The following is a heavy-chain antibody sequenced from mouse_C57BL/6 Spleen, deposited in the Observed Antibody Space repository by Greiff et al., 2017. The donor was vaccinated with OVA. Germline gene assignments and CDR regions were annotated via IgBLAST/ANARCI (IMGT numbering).Heavy chain of an antibody. CDR2: ISYDGSN. V-gene: IGHV3-6*01. D-gene: IGHD2-3*01. J-gene: IGHJ2*01. CDR1: GYSITSGYY. CDR3: ARGWDY. Sequence: EVKLQESGPGLVKPSQSLSLTCSVTGYSITSGYYWNWLRQFPGNKLEWMGYISYDGSNNYNPSLKNRISITRDTSKNQFFLKLNSVTTEDTATYYCARGWDYWGQGTTLTVSS.